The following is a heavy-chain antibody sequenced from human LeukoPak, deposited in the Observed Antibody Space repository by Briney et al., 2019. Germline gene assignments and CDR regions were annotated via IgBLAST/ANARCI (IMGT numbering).Heavy chain of an antibody. V-gene: IGHV4-34*01. CDR3: AIQIVVVPAAKKKNWFDP. D-gene: IGHD2-2*01. Sequence: SETLSLTCAVYGGSFSGYYWSWIRQPPGKGLEWIGEINHSGSTNYNPSLKGRVTISVDTSKNQFSLKLSSVTAADTAVYYCAIQIVVVPAAKKKNWFDPWGQGTLVTVSS. J-gene: IGHJ5*02. CDR2: INHSGST. CDR1: GGSFSGYY.